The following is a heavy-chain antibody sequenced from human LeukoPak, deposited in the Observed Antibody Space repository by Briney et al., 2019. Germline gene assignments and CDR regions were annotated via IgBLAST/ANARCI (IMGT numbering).Heavy chain of an antibody. V-gene: IGHV3-11*01. CDR3: ARALPGLKYSSSWSYFDY. J-gene: IGHJ4*02. Sequence: GGSLRLSCAASGFTLSDYYMSWIRQAPGKGLEWVSYISSSGSTIYYADSVKGRFTISRDNAKNSLYLQMNSLRAEDTAVYYCARALPGLKYSSSWSYFDYWGQGTLVTVSS. D-gene: IGHD6-13*01. CDR2: ISSSGSTI. CDR1: GFTLSDYY.